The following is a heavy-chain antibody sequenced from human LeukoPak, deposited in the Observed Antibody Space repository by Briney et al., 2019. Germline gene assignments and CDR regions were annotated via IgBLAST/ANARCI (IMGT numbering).Heavy chain of an antibody. CDR2: MSAYNGNT. D-gene: IGHD2-2*01. V-gene: IGHV1-18*01. J-gene: IGHJ6*02. CDR3: ARAGCSSTSCYDGYGMDV. Sequence: ASVKVSCKASGYTFSSYGISWVRQAPGQGPEWMGWMSAYNGNTNYAQKLQGRVTMTTDTSTSTAYMELRSLRSDDTAVYYCARAGCSSTSCYDGYGMDVWGQGTTVTVSS. CDR1: GYTFSSYG.